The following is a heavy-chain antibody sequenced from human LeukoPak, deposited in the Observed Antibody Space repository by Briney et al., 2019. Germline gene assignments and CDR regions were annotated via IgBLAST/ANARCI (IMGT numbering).Heavy chain of an antibody. J-gene: IGHJ4*02. D-gene: IGHD6-19*01. CDR3: ARGPSSGWFLSQFDY. CDR2: INPNSGGT. Sequence: ASVKVSCKASGHTFTGYYMHWVRQAPGQGLEWMGWINPNSGGTDYAQRFRGRVTMTRDTSISTAYMELSRLRSDDTAVCYCARGPSSGWFLSQFDYWGQGTLVTVSS. V-gene: IGHV1-2*02. CDR1: GHTFTGYY.